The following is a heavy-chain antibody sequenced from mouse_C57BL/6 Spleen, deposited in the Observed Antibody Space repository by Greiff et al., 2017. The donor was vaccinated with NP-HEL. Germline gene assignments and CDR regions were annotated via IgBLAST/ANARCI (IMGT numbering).Heavy chain of an antibody. CDR2: IYPSDSET. CDR1: GYTFTSYW. Sequence: QVQLQQPGAELVRPGSSVKLSCKASGYTFTSYWMDRVKQRPGQGLEWIGNIYPSDSETHYNQKFKDKATLTVDKSSSTAYMQLSSLTSEDSAVYYCARDYYGTWYFDVWGTGTTVTVSS. V-gene: IGHV1-61*01. J-gene: IGHJ1*03. CDR3: ARDYYGTWYFDV. D-gene: IGHD1-1*01.